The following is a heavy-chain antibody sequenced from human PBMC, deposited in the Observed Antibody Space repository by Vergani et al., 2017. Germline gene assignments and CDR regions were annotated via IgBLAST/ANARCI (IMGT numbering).Heavy chain of an antibody. CDR1: GFTFSSYA. Sequence: EVQLLESGGGLVQPGGSLRLSCAASGFTFSSYAMSWVRQAPGKGLEWVSAISGSGGSTYDADSVKGRFTISRDKSKNTLYLQMNSLRAEDTAVYYCAKDDYGDSLGIDPWGQGTLVTVSS. J-gene: IGHJ5*02. D-gene: IGHD4-17*01. V-gene: IGHV3-23*01. CDR2: ISGSGGST. CDR3: AKDDYGDSLGIDP.